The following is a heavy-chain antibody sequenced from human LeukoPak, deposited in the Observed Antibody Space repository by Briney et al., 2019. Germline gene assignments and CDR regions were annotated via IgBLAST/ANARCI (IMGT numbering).Heavy chain of an antibody. V-gene: IGHV4-39*07. CDR3: ARDLVTTVATPGAFDI. Sequence: SETLSLTCTVSGGSITSENYYWGWIRQPPGKGLEYIGSIYYSGSTYYNPSLKSRITISVDTSKNQFSLKLSSVTAADTAVYYCARDLVTTVATPGAFDIWGQGTMVTVSS. CDR2: IYYSGST. D-gene: IGHD4-23*01. J-gene: IGHJ3*02. CDR1: GGSITSENYY.